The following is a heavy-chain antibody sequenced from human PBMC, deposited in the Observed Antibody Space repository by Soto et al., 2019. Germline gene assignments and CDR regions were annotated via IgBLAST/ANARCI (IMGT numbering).Heavy chain of an antibody. CDR2: ISPHSGGP. V-gene: IGHV1-2*02. CDR3: AREEQTGANYYLDY. J-gene: IGHJ4*02. D-gene: IGHD7-27*01. CDR1: GYTFTGYY. Sequence: QVRLVQSGAEVKKPGASVKVSCKASGYTFTGYYIHWVRQAPGQGLEWMGSISPHSGGPNYAQRFQGRVTMTRDTSMTTVDMEMSGLTSDDTAVYYCAREEQTGANYYLDYWGQGTLVTVSS.